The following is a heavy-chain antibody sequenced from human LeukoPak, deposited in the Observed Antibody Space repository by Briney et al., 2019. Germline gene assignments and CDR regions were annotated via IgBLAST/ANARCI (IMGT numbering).Heavy chain of an antibody. CDR2: ISSSCSTI. CDR1: GFTFSDYY. V-gene: IGHV3-11*01. Sequence: NPGGSLRLSCAASGFTFSDYYMSWIRQAPGKGLEWVSYISSSCSTIYYADSVKGRFTISRDNAKNSLYLQMNSLRAEDTAVYYCARDAPSYGYLPFFDYWGQGTLVTVSS. CDR3: ARDAPSYGYLPFFDY. J-gene: IGHJ4*02. D-gene: IGHD5-12*01.